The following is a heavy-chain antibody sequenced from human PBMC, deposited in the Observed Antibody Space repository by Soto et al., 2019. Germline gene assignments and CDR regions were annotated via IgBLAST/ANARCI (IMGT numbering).Heavy chain of an antibody. Sequence: PSETLSLTCAVSGGSISSGGYSWSWIRQPPGKGLEWIGYIYHSGSTYYNPSLKSRVTISVDRSKNQFSLKLSSVTAADTAVYYCARFNYYDSSGYTRNWFAPWGQGTLVTVSS. J-gene: IGHJ5*02. D-gene: IGHD3-22*01. V-gene: IGHV4-30-2*01. CDR3: ARFNYYDSSGYTRNWFAP. CDR2: IYHSGST. CDR1: GGSISSGGYS.